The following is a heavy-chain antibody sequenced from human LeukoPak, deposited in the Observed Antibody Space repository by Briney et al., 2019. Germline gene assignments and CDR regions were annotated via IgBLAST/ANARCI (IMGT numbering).Heavy chain of an antibody. D-gene: IGHD5-18*01. V-gene: IGHV3-48*01. CDR1: GFIFNISS. CDR3: ARSGYNYGHFDY. CDR2: ISSSSSLI. Sequence: GGSLRLSCAASGFIFNISSMNWVRQSPGKGLEWVSYISSSSSLIYYADSVKGRFTISRDSAKNSVSLQMNSLRTEDTAVYYCARSGYNYGHFDYWGQGTLVTVSS. J-gene: IGHJ4*02.